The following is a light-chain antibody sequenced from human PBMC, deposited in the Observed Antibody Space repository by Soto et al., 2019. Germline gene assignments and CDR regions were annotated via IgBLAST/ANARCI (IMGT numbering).Light chain of an antibody. CDR2: DAS. CDR1: QSISSW. J-gene: IGKJ5*01. CDR3: QQYNSFSRYT. Sequence: DIQMTQSPSTLSASVGERVTMTCRGSQSISSWLAWYQQKPGKAPKLLIYDASSLESGVPSRFSGSGSGTEFTLTISSLQPEDFATYYCQQYNSFSRYTFGQGTRLEIK. V-gene: IGKV1-5*01.